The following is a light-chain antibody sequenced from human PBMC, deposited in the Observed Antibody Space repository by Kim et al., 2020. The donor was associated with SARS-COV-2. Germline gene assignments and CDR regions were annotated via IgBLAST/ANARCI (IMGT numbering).Light chain of an antibody. CDR2: LNSAGSH. J-gene: IGLJ3*02. CDR3: QTWGTGIPV. Sequence: ASVKLTCTLSSGHSSYAIAWHQQQPEKGPRYLMKLNSAGSHSKGDGIPDRFSGSSSGAERYLTISSLQSEDEADYYCQTWGTGIPVFGGGTQLTVL. V-gene: IGLV4-69*01. CDR1: SGHSSYA.